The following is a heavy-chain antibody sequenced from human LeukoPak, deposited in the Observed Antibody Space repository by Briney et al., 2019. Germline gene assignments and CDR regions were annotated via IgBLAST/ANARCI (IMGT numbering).Heavy chain of an antibody. V-gene: IGHV3-20*04. CDR3: ARVRPYGGNSRYFDY. CDR2: INWNGGST. CDR1: GFTFDDYG. J-gene: IGHJ4*02. Sequence: PGRSLRLSCAASGFTFDDYGMSWVRQAPGKGLEWVSGINWNGGSTGYADSVKGRFTISRDNAKNTLYLQMNSLRAEDTAVYYCARVRPYGGNSRYFDYWGQGTLVTVSS. D-gene: IGHD4-23*01.